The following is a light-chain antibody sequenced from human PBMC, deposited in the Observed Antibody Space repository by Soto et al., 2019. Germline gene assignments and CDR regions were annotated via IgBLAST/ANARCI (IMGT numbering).Light chain of an antibody. V-gene: IGKV3-15*01. CDR1: QSVSSSY. CDR2: CAS. CDR3: QQYNNWLTWT. J-gene: IGKJ1*01. Sequence: EVVLTQSPATLSLSPGERATLSCRAIQSVSSSYLAWYQQKPGQAPRLLIYCASTRATGIPARFSGSGSGTEFTLTISSLQSEDFAVYYCQQYNNWLTWTFGQGTKVDI.